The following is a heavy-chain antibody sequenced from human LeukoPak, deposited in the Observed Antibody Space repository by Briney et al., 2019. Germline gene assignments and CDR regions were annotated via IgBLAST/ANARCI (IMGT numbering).Heavy chain of an antibody. J-gene: IGHJ4*02. Sequence: GGSLKISCRGSGYSLTTYWIAWVRQMPGKGLELMGIIYPDDSDTRYSPSFQGQVTISADNSITTAYLQWSSLEASDTAMYYCARGVDGHTYGVDYWGQGTLVTVSS. CDR1: GYSLTTYW. CDR2: IYPDDSDT. V-gene: IGHV5-51*01. D-gene: IGHD2-8*01. CDR3: ARGVDGHTYGVDY.